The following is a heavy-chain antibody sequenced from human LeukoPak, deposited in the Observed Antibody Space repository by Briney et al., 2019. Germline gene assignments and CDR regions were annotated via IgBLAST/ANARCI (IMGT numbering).Heavy chain of an antibody. J-gene: IGHJ4*02. V-gene: IGHV3-15*01. Sequence: GGSLRLSCAASGFTFSNAWMSWVRQAPGKGLEWVGRIKSKTDGGTTDYAAPVKGRFIISRDDSKNTLYLQMNSLKTEDTAVYYSTTDPWIQLWLHINWGQGTLVTVSS. CDR3: TTDPWIQLWLHIN. CDR1: GFTFSNAW. D-gene: IGHD5-18*01. CDR2: IKSKTDGGTT.